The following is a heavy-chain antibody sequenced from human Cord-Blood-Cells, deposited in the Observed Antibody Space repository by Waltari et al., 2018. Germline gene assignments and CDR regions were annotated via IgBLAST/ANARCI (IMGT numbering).Heavy chain of an antibody. J-gene: IGHJ3*02. V-gene: IGHV1-69*01. D-gene: IGHD2-2*01. CDR1: GGTFSSYA. CDR2: SSRNYDKA. Sequence: QVQLVQSGAGVKKPGFSVKVSCKASGGTFSSYAISWVREARGQGLEWMGGSSRNYDKASYEQKFQGRGTITADESTSRAYMELSSLRSEDTAVYYCARPSQYCSSTSCYAFDIWGQATMVTVSS. CDR3: ARPSQYCSSTSCYAFDI.